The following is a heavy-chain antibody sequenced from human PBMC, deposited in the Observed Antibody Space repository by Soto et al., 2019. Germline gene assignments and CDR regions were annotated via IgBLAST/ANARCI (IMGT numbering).Heavy chain of an antibody. J-gene: IGHJ4*02. CDR3: ARFQLWQYYLDH. Sequence: SETLSLTCTVSGDSISSSSYYWGWIRQPPGKGLEWIGSIYYSGTTYYNPSLKSRVTISVDASKNQFSLKLSSVTAADTAVCYCARFQLWQYYLDHWGQGTLVTVSA. CDR2: IYYSGTT. CDR1: GDSISSSSYY. V-gene: IGHV4-39*01. D-gene: IGHD5-18*01.